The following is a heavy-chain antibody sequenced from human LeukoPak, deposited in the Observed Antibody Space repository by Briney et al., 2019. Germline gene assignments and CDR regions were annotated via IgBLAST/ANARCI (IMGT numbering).Heavy chain of an antibody. Sequence: GGSLRLSCAAPGFTFSDYYMSWIRQAPGKGLKWVSYISSSSSTIYYADSVKGRFTISRDNAKSSLYLQMNSLRAEDTAVYYCARGVHFRLWDSSDYYPYWGQGTLVTVSS. D-gene: IGHD3-22*01. CDR3: ARGVHFRLWDSSDYYPY. V-gene: IGHV3-11*04. J-gene: IGHJ4*02. CDR2: ISSSSSTI. CDR1: GFTFSDYY.